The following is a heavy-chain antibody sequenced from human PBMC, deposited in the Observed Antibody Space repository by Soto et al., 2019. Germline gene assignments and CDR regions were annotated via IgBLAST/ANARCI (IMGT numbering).Heavy chain of an antibody. CDR2: IYYSGST. CDR1: GGSISSGGYY. Sequence: SETLSLTCTVSGGSISSGGYYWSWIRQHPGKGLEWIGYIYYSGSTYYNPSLKSRVTISVDTSKNQFSLKLSSVTAADTAVYYCAREGRNYYDSSGRYYYYGMDVWGQGTTVTV. D-gene: IGHD3-22*01. V-gene: IGHV4-31*03. CDR3: AREGRNYYDSSGRYYYYGMDV. J-gene: IGHJ6*02.